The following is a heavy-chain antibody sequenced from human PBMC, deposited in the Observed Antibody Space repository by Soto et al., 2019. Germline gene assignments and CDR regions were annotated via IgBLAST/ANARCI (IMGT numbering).Heavy chain of an antibody. J-gene: IGHJ6*04. CDR3: ARGGCSSTSCLDV. Sequence: EVQLVESGGGLVQPGGSLRLSCAASGFTFSPYYMHWVRQVPGQGLVWVSYINSVGTTSYADSVRGRFTVSRDNAKNTLYLEMNSLTGEDTALYYCARGGCSSTSCLDVWCEGTTVTVSS. D-gene: IGHD2-2*01. CDR1: GFTFSPYY. V-gene: IGHV3-74*01. CDR2: INSVGTT.